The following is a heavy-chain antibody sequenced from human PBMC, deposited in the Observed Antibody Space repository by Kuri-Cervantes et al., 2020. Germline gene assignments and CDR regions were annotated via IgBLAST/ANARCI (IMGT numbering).Heavy chain of an antibody. Sequence: GESLKISCVASGFKFNNYGIHWVRQAPGEGPEWVALIWYDGSNKFYADYVKGRFSISRDDSKNTVYLQMNSLRANDTAVYYCARALIRRDDDLWGQGTLVTVSS. CDR2: IWYDGSNK. CDR3: ARALIRRDDDL. J-gene: IGHJ5*02. CDR1: GFKFNNYG. D-gene: IGHD2-8*01. V-gene: IGHV3-33*01.